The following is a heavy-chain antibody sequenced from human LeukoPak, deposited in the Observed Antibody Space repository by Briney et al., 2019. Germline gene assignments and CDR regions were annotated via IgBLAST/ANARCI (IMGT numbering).Heavy chain of an antibody. J-gene: IGHJ4*02. D-gene: IGHD3-10*01. CDR2: ISWNSGSI. Sequence: SLCLSCAPYAFTFDDHATHWVRHARREGLEWVSGISWNSGSIGYADSVKGRFTISRDNAKNSLYLQMNSLRAEDTALYYCAKDKRSSGSYYYFDYWGQGTLVTVSS. CDR1: AFTFDDHA. V-gene: IGHV3-9*01. CDR3: AKDKRSSGSYYYFDY.